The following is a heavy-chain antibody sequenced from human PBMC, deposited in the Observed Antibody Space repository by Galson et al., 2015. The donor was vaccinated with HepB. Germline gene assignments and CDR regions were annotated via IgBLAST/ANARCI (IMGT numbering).Heavy chain of an antibody. CDR2: MKEDGSKK. V-gene: IGHV3-7*03. Sequence: SLRLSCAASGFPFRTYWMTWVRQAPGKGLEWVANMKEDGSKKYYVESAKGRFTISRDNAKNSLYLHMDSLRAEDTAVYYCARDDPGYGGYHLWGQGTLVTVSS. CDR1: GFPFRTYW. D-gene: IGHD5-12*01. J-gene: IGHJ4*02. CDR3: ARDDPGYGGYHL.